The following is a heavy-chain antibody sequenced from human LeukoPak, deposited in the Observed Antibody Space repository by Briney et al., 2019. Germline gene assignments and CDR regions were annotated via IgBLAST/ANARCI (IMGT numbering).Heavy chain of an antibody. Sequence: SETLSLTCAVYGGSFSGYYWSWIRQPPGKGLEWIGEINHSGSTNYNPSLKSRVTISVDTSKNQFSLKLSSVTAADTVVYYCARGGRDIVVVPAANDFDYWGQGTLVTVSS. CDR3: ARGGRDIVVVPAANDFDY. CDR1: GGSFSGYY. D-gene: IGHD2-2*01. V-gene: IGHV4-34*01. J-gene: IGHJ4*02. CDR2: INHSGST.